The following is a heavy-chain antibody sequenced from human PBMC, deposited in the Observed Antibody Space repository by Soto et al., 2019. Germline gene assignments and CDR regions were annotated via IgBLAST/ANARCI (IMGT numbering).Heavy chain of an antibody. CDR2: ISYDGSNK. Sequence: GGSLRLSCAASGFTFSSYAMHWVRQAPGKGLEWVAVISYDGSNKYYADSVKGRFTISRDNSKNTLYLQMNSLRAEDTAVYYCARWGGIAAAGTPFDYWGQGTLVTVSS. D-gene: IGHD6-13*01. V-gene: IGHV3-30-3*01. J-gene: IGHJ4*02. CDR3: ARWGGIAAAGTPFDY. CDR1: GFTFSSYA.